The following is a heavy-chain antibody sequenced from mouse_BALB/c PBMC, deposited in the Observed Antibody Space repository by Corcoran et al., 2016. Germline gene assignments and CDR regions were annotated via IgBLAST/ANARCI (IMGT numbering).Heavy chain of an antibody. CDR2: INTYTGEP. V-gene: IGHV9-3-1*01. CDR3: ASAYDYDWYFDV. Sequence: QIQLVQSGPELKKPGETVKISCKASGYTFTNYGMNWVKQAPGKGLKWMGWINTYTGEPTYADDFKGRFAFSLETSASTAYLQINNLKNEETATYFCASAYDYDWYFDVWGAGTTVTVSS. CDR1: GYTFTNYG. J-gene: IGHJ1*01. D-gene: IGHD2-4*01.